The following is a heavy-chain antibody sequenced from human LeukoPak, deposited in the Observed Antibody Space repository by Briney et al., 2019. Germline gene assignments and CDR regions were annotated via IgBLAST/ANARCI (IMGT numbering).Heavy chain of an antibody. D-gene: IGHD1-20*01. Sequence: PSETLSLTCTVSGGSISSSSYYWGWIRQPPGKGLEWIGSTYYSGSTYYNPSLKSRVTISVDTSKNQFSLKLSSVTAADTAVYYCARQGSNWNCLDFWGQGTLVTVSS. V-gene: IGHV4-39*01. CDR2: TYYSGST. CDR3: ARQGSNWNCLDF. CDR1: GGSISSSSYY. J-gene: IGHJ4*02.